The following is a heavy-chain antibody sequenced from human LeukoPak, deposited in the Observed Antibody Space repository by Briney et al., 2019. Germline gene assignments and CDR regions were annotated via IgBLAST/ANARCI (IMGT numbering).Heavy chain of an antibody. V-gene: IGHV3-30*01. CDR1: GFTFSSYP. Sequence: GGSLRLSCAASGFTFSSYPIHWVRQTPGKGLEWVALISYDGNNKYYADSVKGRFTMSRDNSKNTLYLQMNSLRVEDTAVYYCARVRFLEWQYYFDYWGQGTLVTVSS. J-gene: IGHJ4*02. CDR2: ISYDGNNK. D-gene: IGHD3-3*01. CDR3: ARVRFLEWQYYFDY.